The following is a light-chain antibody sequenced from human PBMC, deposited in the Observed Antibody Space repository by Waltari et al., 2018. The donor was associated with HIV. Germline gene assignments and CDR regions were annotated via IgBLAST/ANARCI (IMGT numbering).Light chain of an antibody. CDR1: SSHIGAGSA. V-gene: IGLV1-40*01. CDR2: GNS. Sequence: QSVLTQPPSVSGSPGQRVTISCTGSSSHIGAGSAVHPFQQLPGTAPKRLIYGNSNRPSGVPDRFSGSKSGTSASLAITGLQAEDEADYYCQSYDSSLSGSVFGGGTKLTVL. J-gene: IGLJ2*01. CDR3: QSYDSSLSGSV.